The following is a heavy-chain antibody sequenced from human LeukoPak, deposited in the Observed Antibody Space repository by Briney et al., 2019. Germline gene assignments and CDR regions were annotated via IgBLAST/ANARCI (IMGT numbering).Heavy chain of an antibody. D-gene: IGHD6-13*01. V-gene: IGHV3-7*01. CDR1: GFSVSGYW. Sequence: GGSLRLSCAVSGFSVSGYWMTWVRQAPGKGLEWVANTKQEGSEKNYVDSVKGRFTISRDNDENSLFLQMNSLRVEDTAVYYCAREWQGGIAAAGTRIEGDYWGQGTLVAVSS. J-gene: IGHJ4*02. CDR3: AREWQGGIAAAGTRIEGDY. CDR2: TKQEGSEK.